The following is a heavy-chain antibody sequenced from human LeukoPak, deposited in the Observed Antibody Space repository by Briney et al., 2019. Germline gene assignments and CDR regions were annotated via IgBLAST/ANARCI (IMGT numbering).Heavy chain of an antibody. D-gene: IGHD3-10*01. CDR2: IYTSGST. J-gene: IGHJ6*03. Sequence: SETLSLTCTVSGGSISSSNYYWGWIRQPPGKGLEWIGRIYTSGSTNYNPSLKSRVTISVDTSKNQFSLKLSSVTAADTAVYYCAREQTGVGVYYYYYMDVWGKGTTVTISS. CDR1: GGSISSSNYY. CDR3: AREQTGVGVYYYYYMDV. V-gene: IGHV4-61*02.